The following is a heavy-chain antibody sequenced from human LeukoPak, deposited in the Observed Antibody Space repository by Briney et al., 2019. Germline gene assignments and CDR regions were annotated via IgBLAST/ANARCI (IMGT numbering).Heavy chain of an antibody. CDR3: ARGGYGGPDY. V-gene: IGHV4-59*01. Sequence: SETLSLTCTVSGGSISSYYWSWIRQPPGKGLEWIGYIYYSGSTNYNPSLKSRVTISVDTSKNQFSLKLSSVTAADTAVCYCARGGYGGPDYWGQGTLVTVSS. CDR2: IYYSGST. D-gene: IGHD4-23*01. J-gene: IGHJ4*02. CDR1: GGSISSYY.